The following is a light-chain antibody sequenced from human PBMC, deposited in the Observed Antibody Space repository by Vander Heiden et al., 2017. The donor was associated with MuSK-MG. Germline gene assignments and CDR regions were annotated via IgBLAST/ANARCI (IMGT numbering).Light chain of an antibody. J-gene: IGLJ3*02. CDR3: MNWNSSGWV. V-gene: IGLV5-45*03. Sequence: QAVLTQPSSLSASPGASASLTCTLRSGLNVGTYNIYWYQQKPGSPPRLLLRYNLYADKERGSGVPSRFSGSKYASATAVTLLRSGLQAEDDYYYSSMNWNSSGWVFGGGTKLTVL. CDR2: YNLYADK. CDR1: SGLNVGTYN.